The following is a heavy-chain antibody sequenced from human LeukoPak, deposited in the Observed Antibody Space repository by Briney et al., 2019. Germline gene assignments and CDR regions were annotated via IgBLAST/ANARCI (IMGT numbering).Heavy chain of an antibody. D-gene: IGHD2-8*01. CDR2: INPNSGGT. CDR3: ARDLLALYDY. V-gene: IGHV1-2*02. Sequence: ASVKVSCKASGYTFTAYYIHWVRQAPGQGLEWMGWINPNSGGTKYAQKFQGRVTMTRDTSISTAYMELSRLRSDDTAVYYCARDLLALYDYWGQGTLVTVSS. CDR1: GYTFTAYY. J-gene: IGHJ4*02.